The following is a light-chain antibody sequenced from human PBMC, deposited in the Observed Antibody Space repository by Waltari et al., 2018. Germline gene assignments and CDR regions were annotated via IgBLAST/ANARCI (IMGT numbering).Light chain of an antibody. CDR3: QQYGSSVLYT. Sequence: VLTQSPGTLSLSPGGRATLSCRASQSLTKRYLAWYQQKPGQAPSPLIYGASSRAACIPDRFSGSGSGTDFTLTISRLEPEVFAVYYCQQYGSSVLYTFGQGTKLEIK. CDR2: GAS. V-gene: IGKV3-20*01. J-gene: IGKJ2*01. CDR1: QSLTKRY.